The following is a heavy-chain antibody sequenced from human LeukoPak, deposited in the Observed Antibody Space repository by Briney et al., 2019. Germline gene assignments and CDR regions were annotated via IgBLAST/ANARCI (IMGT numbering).Heavy chain of an antibody. J-gene: IGHJ6*03. CDR1: GFTFDDYA. CDR2: ISWDGGST. V-gene: IGHV3-43D*03. Sequence: GGSLRLSCAASGFTFDDYAMHWVRQAPGKGLEWVSLISWDGGSTYYADSVKGRFTISRDNSKNTQHLQMNSLRAEDTAVYYCARGPRVGAAGFVYYHYIDVWGKGTTVTVSS. D-gene: IGHD1-26*01. CDR3: ARGPRVGAAGFVYYHYIDV.